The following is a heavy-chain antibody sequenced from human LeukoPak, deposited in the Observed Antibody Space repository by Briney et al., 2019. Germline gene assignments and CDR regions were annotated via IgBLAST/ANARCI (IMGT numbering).Heavy chain of an antibody. CDR3: ARELWFVNAPGSWLDP. D-gene: IGHD3-10*01. J-gene: IGHJ5*02. CDR1: GDSISSGDYS. CDR2: IFHTGSS. V-gene: IGHV4-30-2*01. Sequence: SETLSLTCTVSGDSISSGDYSWSWIRQPSWKGLEWIGYIFHTGSSYYNPSLRSRVTISVDRSRNQFSLRLTSVTAADTAVYYCARELWFVNAPGSWLDPWGQGTLVTVSS.